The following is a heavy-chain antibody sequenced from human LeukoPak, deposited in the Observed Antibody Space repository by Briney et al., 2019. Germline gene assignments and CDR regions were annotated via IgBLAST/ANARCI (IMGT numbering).Heavy chain of an antibody. J-gene: IGHJ4*02. CDR2: LSGCGGRT. CDR3: AKSSGYSYGSIDY. CDR1: GFPFSSYA. D-gene: IGHD5-18*01. V-gene: IGHV3-23*01. Sequence: SGGSLRLSCAASGFPFSSYAMIWVRQAPGEGLEWVSALSGCGGRTYYADSVKGRFTISRDNSKNTLYLQMNSLRAEDTAVYYCAKSSGYSYGSIDYWGQGTLVTVSS.